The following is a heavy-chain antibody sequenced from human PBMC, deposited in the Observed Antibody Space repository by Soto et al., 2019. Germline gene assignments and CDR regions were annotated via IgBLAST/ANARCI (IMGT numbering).Heavy chain of an antibody. CDR2: ISFDGSDE. CDR1: GFTFSSYG. J-gene: IGHJ4*02. Sequence: GGSLRLSCAASGFTFSSYGMNWVRQAPGKGLEWVAVISFDGSDEYYADSVKGRFTISRDNSKNTLYLQMNSLRVEDTAVYYCAKPSCTHGVCPNYYDHWGQGTLDTVSS. CDR3: AKPSCTHGVCPNYYDH. D-gene: IGHD2-8*01. V-gene: IGHV3-30*18.